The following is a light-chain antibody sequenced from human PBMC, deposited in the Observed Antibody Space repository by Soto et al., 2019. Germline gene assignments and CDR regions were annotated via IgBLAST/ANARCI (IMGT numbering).Light chain of an antibody. V-gene: IGLV1-51*01. Sequence: QSVLTQPPSVSAAPGQKVTISCSGSSSNIGNNYVSWYQQLPGTAPKLLIYDNNKRPSGIPDRFSGSKSGTSATLGITGFQTGDEADYYCGTWDSSLSAWREVFGGGTKVTVL. CDR1: SSNIGNNY. CDR3: GTWDSSLSAWREV. J-gene: IGLJ3*02. CDR2: DNN.